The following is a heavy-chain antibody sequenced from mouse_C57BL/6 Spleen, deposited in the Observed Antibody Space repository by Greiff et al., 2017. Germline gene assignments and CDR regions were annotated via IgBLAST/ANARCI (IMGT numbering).Heavy chain of an antibody. CDR2: IRNKANGYTT. V-gene: IGHV7-3*01. CDR1: GFTFTDYY. D-gene: IGHD1-1*01. Sequence: EVMLVESGGGLVQPGGSLSLSCAASGFTFTDYYMSWVRQPPGKALEWLGFIRNKANGYTTEYSASVKGRFTISRDNSQSILYLQMNALRAEDSATYYCARYKDGSSFDYWGQGTTLTVSS. J-gene: IGHJ2*01. CDR3: ARYKDGSSFDY.